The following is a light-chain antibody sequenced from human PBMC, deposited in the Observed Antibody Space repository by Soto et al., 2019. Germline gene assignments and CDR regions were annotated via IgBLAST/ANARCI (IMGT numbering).Light chain of an antibody. CDR1: QSVSSY. J-gene: IGKJ2*01. CDR2: DAS. Sequence: IVLTQSPATLSLSPGERATLSCRASQSVSSYLAWYQQKPGQAPRLLIYDASNSATGIPARFSGSGSGTDFTLTISSLEPEDFAVYYCQQGVTFGQGTKLEIK. CDR3: QQGVT. V-gene: IGKV3-11*01.